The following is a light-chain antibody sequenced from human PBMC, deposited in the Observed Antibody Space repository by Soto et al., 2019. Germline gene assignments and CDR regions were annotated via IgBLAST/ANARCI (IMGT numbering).Light chain of an antibody. Sequence: ELVMTQSPATLSVSPGERATLSCRASQSVSTNLAWSPQKPGQAPRLLLYAASVRATGIPARFSGGGSGTEFAPTTSSLQSQDFAGYYCQQYDECSRHLSFGRGPKVYIK. CDR3: QQYDECSRHLS. CDR1: QSVSTN. CDR2: AAS. J-gene: IGKJ4*01. V-gene: IGKV3-15*01.